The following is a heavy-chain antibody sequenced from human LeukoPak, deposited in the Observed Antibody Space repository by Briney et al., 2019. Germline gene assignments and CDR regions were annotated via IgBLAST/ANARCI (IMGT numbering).Heavy chain of an antibody. CDR2: IWDDGSNK. CDR3: AKERGGLDWDFDL. V-gene: IGHV3-33*06. J-gene: IGHJ2*01. D-gene: IGHD3-10*01. Sequence: PGGSLRLSCAASGLNFNDNDMDWVRQAPGKGLEWVAVIWDDGSNKYYAESVKGRFTISRDIAKNMLYLQMNSLRVEDTAVYYCAKERGGLDWDFDLWGRGTLVTVSS. CDR1: GLNFNDND.